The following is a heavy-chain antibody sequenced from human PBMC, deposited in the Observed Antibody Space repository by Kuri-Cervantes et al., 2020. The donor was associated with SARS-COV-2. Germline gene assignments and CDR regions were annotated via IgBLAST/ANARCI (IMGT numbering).Heavy chain of an antibody. V-gene: IGHV4-34*01. CDR2: INHSGST. Sequence: GSLRLSCTVSGGSISSYYWSWIRQPPGKGLEWIGEINHSGSTNYNPSLKSRVTISVDTSKNQFSLKLSSVTAADTAVYYCARDYDFGGGQGTLVTVSS. CDR1: GGSISSYY. D-gene: IGHD3-3*01. J-gene: IGHJ4*02. CDR3: ARDYDFG.